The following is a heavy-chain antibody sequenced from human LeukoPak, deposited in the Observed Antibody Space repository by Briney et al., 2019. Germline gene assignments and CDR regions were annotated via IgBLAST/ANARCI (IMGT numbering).Heavy chain of an antibody. CDR3: ARARAYCGDDCYPPYYYYYYGLDV. J-gene: IGHJ6*02. Sequence: PSETLSLTCTVSGGSISSGDYYWSWIRQPPGKGLEWIGYISYGGSTYYNPSLKSRVTISVDTSMNQFSLKLSSVTAADTAVYYCARARAYCGDDCYPPYYYYYYGLDVWGQGATVTVSS. CDR1: GGSISSGDYY. D-gene: IGHD2-21*02. CDR2: ISYGGST. V-gene: IGHV4-30-4*08.